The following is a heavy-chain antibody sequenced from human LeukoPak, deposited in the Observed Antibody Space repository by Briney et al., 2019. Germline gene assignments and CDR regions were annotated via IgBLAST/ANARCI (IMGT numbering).Heavy chain of an antibody. V-gene: IGHV3-7*01. Sequence: GGPLRLPCAASGSTSRSNWMSWVRRAPGKGLGWVATIKQDGSDEYYVDSVKGRFTISRDNAKNSLYLQIDGLRAEDTAVYHCARKLYFYDTSPAGWFDPWGQGTLVTVSS. D-gene: IGHD3-22*01. CDR2: IKQDGSDE. J-gene: IGHJ5*02. CDR3: ARKLYFYDTSPAGWFDP. CDR1: GSTSRSNW.